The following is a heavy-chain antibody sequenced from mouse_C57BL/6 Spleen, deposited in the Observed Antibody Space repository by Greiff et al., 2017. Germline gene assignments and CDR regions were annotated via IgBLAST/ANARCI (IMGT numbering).Heavy chain of an antibody. J-gene: IGHJ4*01. D-gene: IGHD1-1*01. CDR3: ARSDYGSSHYYAMDY. CDR2: IDLNSGGT. CDR1: GYTFTSYW. V-gene: IGHV1-72*01. Sequence: QVQLQQPGAELVKPGASVKLSCKASGYTFTSYWMHWVKQRPGRGLEWIGRIDLNSGGTKYNEKFKSKAPLTVDKPSSTAYMQLSSLTSEDSAVYYCARSDYGSSHYYAMDYWGQGTSVTVSS.